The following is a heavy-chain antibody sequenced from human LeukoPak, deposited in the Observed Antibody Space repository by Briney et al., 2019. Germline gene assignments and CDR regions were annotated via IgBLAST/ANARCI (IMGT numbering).Heavy chain of an antibody. J-gene: IGHJ4*02. D-gene: IGHD5-18*01. CDR3: AKGSGYSYGYYFDY. CDR2: IRYDGSNK. CDR1: GFTFSSYG. V-gene: IGHV3-30*02. Sequence: PGGSLRLSCAASGFTFSSYGMHWVRQAPGKGLEWVAFIRYDGSNKYYADSVKGRFTISRDNSKNTLYLQMNSLRAEDTAVYYCAKGSGYSYGYYFDYWGQGTLVTVSS.